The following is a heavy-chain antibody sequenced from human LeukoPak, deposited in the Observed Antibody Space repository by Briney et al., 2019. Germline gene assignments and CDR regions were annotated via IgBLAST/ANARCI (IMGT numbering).Heavy chain of an antibody. D-gene: IGHD2-2*01. J-gene: IGHJ4*02. CDR3: ARAGFCTSPSCLSSSWSAFGIDY. CDR1: GFTFSDYY. Sequence: PGGSLRLSCAASGFTFSDYYMSWIRQAPGKGLEWFSHISSSGSSLYYADSVKGRFTISRDNSKTSLYLQMNSLRAEDTAVYYCARAGFCTSPSCLSSSWSAFGIDYWGQGALVTVSS. CDR2: ISSSGSSL. V-gene: IGHV3-11*04.